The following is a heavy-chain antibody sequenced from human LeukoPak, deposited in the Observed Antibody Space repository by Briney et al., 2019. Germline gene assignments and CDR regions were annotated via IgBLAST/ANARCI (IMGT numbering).Heavy chain of an antibody. J-gene: IGHJ4*02. CDR1: GFTFNSFA. CDR3: ARPYGDHYFDY. V-gene: IGHV3-33*01. CDR2: IWYGGNNK. D-gene: IGHD4-17*01. Sequence: QPGGSLRLSCAASGFTFNSFAMHWVRQAPGKGLEWVAVIWYGGNNKYYADSVKGRFTISRDNSKNTVYLQMNSLRAEDSAVYYCARPYGDHYFDYWGQGTLVTVSS.